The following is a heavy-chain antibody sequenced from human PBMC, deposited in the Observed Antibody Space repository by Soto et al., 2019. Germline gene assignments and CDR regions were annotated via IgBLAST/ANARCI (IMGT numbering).Heavy chain of an antibody. D-gene: IGHD5-18*01. J-gene: IGHJ4*02. V-gene: IGHV4-59*01. CDR1: GGSISSYY. CDR3: ASFRVDTAIH. CDR2: IYYSGST. Sequence: PSETLSLTCTVSGGSISSYYWSWIRQPPGKGLEWIGYIYYSGSTNYNPSLKSRVTISVDTSKNQFSLKLSSVTAADTAVYYCASFRVDTAIHWGQGTLVTVSS.